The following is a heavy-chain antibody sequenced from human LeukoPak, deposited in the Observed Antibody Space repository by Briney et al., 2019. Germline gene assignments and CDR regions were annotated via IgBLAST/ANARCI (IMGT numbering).Heavy chain of an antibody. V-gene: IGHV4-59*08. CDR2: IYYSGST. CDR1: GGSISSYY. Sequence: PSATLSLTCTVSGGSISSYYWSWIRQPPGKGLEWSGYIYYSGSTNYNPSLKSRATISVDTSKNQFSLKLSSVTAADAAVYYCARSASNNSRTPTLTYWGQGTLVTVSS. J-gene: IGHJ4*02. CDR3: ARSASNNSRTPTLTY. D-gene: IGHD4-23*01.